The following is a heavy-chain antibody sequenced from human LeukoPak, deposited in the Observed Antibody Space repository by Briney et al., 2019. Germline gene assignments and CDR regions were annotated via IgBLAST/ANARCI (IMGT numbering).Heavy chain of an antibody. J-gene: IGHJ6*02. CDR3: ARRGCSSTSCYKYYYGMDV. V-gene: IGHV1-2*02. Sequence: ASVKVSCKASGYTFTGYYMHWVRQAPGQGLEWMGWINPNSGGTNYAQKFPGRVTMTRDTSISTAYMELSRLRSDDTAVYYCARRGCSSTSCYKYYYGMDVWGQGTTVTVSS. D-gene: IGHD2-2*01. CDR2: INPNSGGT. CDR1: GYTFTGYY.